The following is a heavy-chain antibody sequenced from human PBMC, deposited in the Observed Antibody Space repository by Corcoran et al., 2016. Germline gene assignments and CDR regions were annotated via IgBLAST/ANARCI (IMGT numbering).Heavy chain of an antibody. CDR2: ISAYNGNT. Sequence: QVQLVQSGAEVKKPGASVKVSCKASGYTFTSYGISWVRQAPGQGLEWMGWISAYNGNTNYAQKLQGRVTMTTDTSTSPAYMELRRRRSDDPAVYYCARESPGYSDALISYYGRDVWGQGTTVTVSS. CDR3: ARESPGYSDALISYYGRDV. CDR1: GYTFTSYG. J-gene: IGHJ6*02. V-gene: IGHV1-18*01. D-gene: IGHD5-18*01.